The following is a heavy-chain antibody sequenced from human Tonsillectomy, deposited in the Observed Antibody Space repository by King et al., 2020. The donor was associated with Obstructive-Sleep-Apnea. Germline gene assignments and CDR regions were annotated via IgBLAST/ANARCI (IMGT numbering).Heavy chain of an antibody. J-gene: IGHJ4*02. D-gene: IGHD3-22*01. CDR2: INAGNGNT. CDR3: VRADTLILVFTYFDY. V-gene: IGHV1-3*01. Sequence: VQLVQSGAEVKKPGASVKVSCKPSGYTFTNYAMHWVRQAPGQRLEWMGWINAGNGNTKYSQKFQGRVTITRDTSASTAYMGLSSLGSEDTAGYYCVRADTLILVFTYFDYWGQGTLVTVSS. CDR1: GYTFTNYA.